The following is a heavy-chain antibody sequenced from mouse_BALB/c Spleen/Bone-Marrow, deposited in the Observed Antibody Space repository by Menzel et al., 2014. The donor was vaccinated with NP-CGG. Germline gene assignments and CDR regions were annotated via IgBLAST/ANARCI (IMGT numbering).Heavy chain of an antibody. D-gene: IGHD2-4*01. J-gene: IGHJ3*01. CDR3: ASIYYDYDGGPFAY. Sequence: DVKLQESGPGLVKPSQSLSLTCTVTGYSITSDYAWNWIRQFPGNKLEWMGYISYSGSISYNPSLKSRISITRDTSKNQFFLKLNSVTTEDTATYHCASIYYDYDGGPFAYWGQGTLVTVSA. CDR2: ISYSGSI. V-gene: IGHV3-2*02. CDR1: GYSITSDYA.